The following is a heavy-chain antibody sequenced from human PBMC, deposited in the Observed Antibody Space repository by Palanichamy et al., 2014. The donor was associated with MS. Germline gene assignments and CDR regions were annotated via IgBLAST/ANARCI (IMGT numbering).Heavy chain of an antibody. CDR1: GYTFTSYD. V-gene: IGHV1-8*01. D-gene: IGHD6-13*01. J-gene: IGHJ4*02. CDR2: MNPNSGNT. CDR3: AFRSPGQQQLLRRGLDN. Sequence: VQLVQSGAEMKKPGASVKVSCKASGYTFTSYDINWVRQATGQGPEWMGWMNPNSGNTGYAQKFQGRVNMTRNTSISTAYMELSGLRSEDTAVYYCAFRSPGQQQLLRRGLDNWGQGTLVIVSS.